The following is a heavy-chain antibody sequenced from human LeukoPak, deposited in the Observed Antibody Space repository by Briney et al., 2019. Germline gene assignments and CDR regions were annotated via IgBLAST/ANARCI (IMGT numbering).Heavy chain of an antibody. Sequence: PSEALSLTCAVYGGSFSGYYWSWIRQPPGKGLEWIGEINHSGSTNYDPSLKSRVTISVDTSKNQFSLKLSSVTAADTAVYYCAKSNGYGLVDIWGQGTMVTVSS. J-gene: IGHJ3*02. CDR3: AKSNGYGLVDI. V-gene: IGHV4-34*01. CDR1: GGSFSGYY. CDR2: INHSGST. D-gene: IGHD3-10*01.